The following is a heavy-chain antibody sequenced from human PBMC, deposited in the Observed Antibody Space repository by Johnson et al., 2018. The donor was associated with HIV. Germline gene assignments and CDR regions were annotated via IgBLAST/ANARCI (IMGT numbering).Heavy chain of an antibody. J-gene: IGHJ3*02. CDR3: AKTEDAFDI. V-gene: IGHV3-23*04. CDR1: GFTFNDYY. Sequence: VQLVESGGGLVQPGGSLRLSCAASGFTFNDYYMSWIRQAPGKGLEWVSAISGSGGSTYSAASVKGRFTVSRDNSKNTLYLQMNILSAEDTAVYYCAKTEDAFDIWGQGTMVTVSS. CDR2: ISGSGGST.